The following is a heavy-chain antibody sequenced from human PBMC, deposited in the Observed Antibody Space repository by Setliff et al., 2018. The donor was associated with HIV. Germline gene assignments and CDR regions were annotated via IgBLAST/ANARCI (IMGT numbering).Heavy chain of an antibody. Sequence: GGSLRLSCAASELTFSTHAIHWVRQAPGKGLEWVAVISYDGTNKYYGDSVKGRFTISRDNAKNSLYLQMNSLRAEDTALYYCARARGSPTSYFDYWGQGTLVTVS. D-gene: IGHD1-26*01. CDR2: ISYDGTNK. CDR1: ELTFSTHA. CDR3: ARARGSPTSYFDY. J-gene: IGHJ4*02. V-gene: IGHV3-30-3*01.